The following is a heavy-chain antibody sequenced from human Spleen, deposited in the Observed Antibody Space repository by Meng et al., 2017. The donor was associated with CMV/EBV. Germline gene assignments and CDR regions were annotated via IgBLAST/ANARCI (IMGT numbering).Heavy chain of an antibody. V-gene: IGHV1-18*04. CDR3: ARVSPYDSGGYRPDLAFDI. Sequence: ASVKVSCKASGYTFTDFYIHWVRQAPGQGLEWMGWISGYTGDTNSAQRVQGRVTMTADTATSTAYMELRSLRSDDTAVYYCARVSPYDSGGYRPDLAFDIWGQGTVVTVSS. CDR1: GYTFTDFY. CDR2: ISGYTGDT. J-gene: IGHJ3*02. D-gene: IGHD3-22*01.